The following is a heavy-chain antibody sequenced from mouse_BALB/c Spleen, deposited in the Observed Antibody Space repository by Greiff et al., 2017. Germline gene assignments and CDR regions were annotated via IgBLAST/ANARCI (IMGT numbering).Heavy chain of an antibody. CDR1: GYAFSSYW. V-gene: IGHV1-80*01. Sequence: VKLMESGAELVRPGSSVKISCKASGYAFSSYWMNWVKQRPGQGLEWIGQIYPGDGDTNYNGKFKGKATLTADKSSSTAYMQLSSLTSEDSAVYFCARDYHYFDYWGQGTTLTVSS. CDR2: IYPGDGDT. D-gene: IGHD1-1*02. J-gene: IGHJ2*01. CDR3: ARDYHYFDY.